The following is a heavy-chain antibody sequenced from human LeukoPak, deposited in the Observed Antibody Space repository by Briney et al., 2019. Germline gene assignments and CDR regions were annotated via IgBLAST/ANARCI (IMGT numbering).Heavy chain of an antibody. CDR2: ISSNGGAT. J-gene: IGHJ3*02. D-gene: IGHD3-10*01. CDR3: ARGRSITLLRGVAMSDGFDI. CDR1: GFTFSNNA. Sequence: GGSLRLSCSVSGFTFSNNAMHWVRQAPGKGLEYVSAISSNGGATYYTDSVKGRFTISRDNAKNSLYLQMNGLRAEDTAVYYCARGRSITLLRGVAMSDGFDIWGQGAMVTVSS. V-gene: IGHV3-64*04.